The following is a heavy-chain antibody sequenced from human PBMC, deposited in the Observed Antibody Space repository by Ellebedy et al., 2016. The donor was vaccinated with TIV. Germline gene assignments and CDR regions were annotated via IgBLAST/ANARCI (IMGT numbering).Heavy chain of an antibody. D-gene: IGHD3-22*01. Sequence: GGSLRLSCAASGFTFSIYWMSWVRQAPGKGLECVANIKQDGSEKSYVDSVKGRFTISRDNAKNSLYLQMNSLRAEDTALYYCAKDTHSSGYYYVAFDIWGQGTMVTVSS. CDR2: IKQDGSEK. J-gene: IGHJ3*02. V-gene: IGHV3-7*03. CDR1: GFTFSIYW. CDR3: AKDTHSSGYYYVAFDI.